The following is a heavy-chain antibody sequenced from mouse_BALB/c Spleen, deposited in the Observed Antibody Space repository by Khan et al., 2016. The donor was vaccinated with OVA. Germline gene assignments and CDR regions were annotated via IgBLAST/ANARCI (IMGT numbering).Heavy chain of an antibody. Sequence: VELVESGPELVRPGVSVKISCKGPDYTFTDYPMHWVQQSHVKSLEWIGAVSTYYGNTNYNQKFKGKAILTVDKSSSTAYMELAGLTSEDSAIYYCARDDGYSLFAYWGQGTLVTVSA. CDR1: DYTFTDYP. CDR3: ARDDGYSLFAY. V-gene: IGHV1S137*01. CDR2: VSTYYGNT. J-gene: IGHJ3*01. D-gene: IGHD2-3*01.